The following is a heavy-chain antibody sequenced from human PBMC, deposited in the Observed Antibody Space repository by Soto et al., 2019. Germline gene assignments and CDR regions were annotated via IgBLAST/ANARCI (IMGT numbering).Heavy chain of an antibody. CDR1: GYTFTSYY. CDR3: ATFTTTIAFDI. V-gene: IGHV1-46*03. J-gene: IGHJ3*02. D-gene: IGHD4-17*01. Sequence: QVQLVQSGAEVKKPGASVKVSCKASGYTFTSYYMHWVRQAPGQGLEWMGIINPSGGSTSYAQKFQGRVTMTRDTSTSTVYIELSSLRSEDTAVYYCATFTTTIAFDIWGQGTMVTVSS. CDR2: INPSGGST.